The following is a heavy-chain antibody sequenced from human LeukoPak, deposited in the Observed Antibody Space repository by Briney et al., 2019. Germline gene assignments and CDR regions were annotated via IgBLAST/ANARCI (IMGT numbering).Heavy chain of an antibody. CDR2: IKQDGSEK. V-gene: IGHV3-7*01. CDR3: AREARIAAAGTGAFDI. D-gene: IGHD6-13*01. CDR1: GFTFSSYW. J-gene: IGHJ3*02. Sequence: GGSLRLSCAASGFTFSSYWMSWVRQAPGKGLEWVANIKQDGSEKYYVDSVKGRFTISRDNSKNTLYLQMNSLRAEDTAVYYCAREARIAAAGTGAFDIWGQGTMVTVSS.